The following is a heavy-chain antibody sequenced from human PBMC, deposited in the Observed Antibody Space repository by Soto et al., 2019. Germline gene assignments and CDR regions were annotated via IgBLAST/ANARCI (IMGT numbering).Heavy chain of an antibody. CDR3: AREGGYDSRYEY. Sequence: QVQLVQSGAEVKKPGASVKVSCKASGYTFTGYYMHWVRQAPGQGLEWMGWINPNRGGTNYAQMIQGWVTMTRDTSISTAYMELSRLRSDDTAVYYCAREGGYDSRYEYWGQGTLVTVSS. V-gene: IGHV1-2*04. CDR2: INPNRGGT. J-gene: IGHJ4*02. CDR1: GYTFTGYY. D-gene: IGHD5-12*01.